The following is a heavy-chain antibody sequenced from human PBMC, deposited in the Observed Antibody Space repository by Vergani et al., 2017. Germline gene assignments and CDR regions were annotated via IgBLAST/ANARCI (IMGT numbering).Heavy chain of an antibody. Sequence: QVQLVQSGTEVKKPGASVKVSCKASGYTFTTYGISWVRQAPGQGLEWMGWISASNGNTNYAQKLLGRVTMTTDRSTSTAYMELRSLRSDDTAVYYCARWRLKIEGVTSNWCDPCVQGTLVAVSS. CDR1: GYTFTTYG. J-gene: IGHJ5*02. CDR3: ARWRLKIEGVTSNWCDP. V-gene: IGHV1-18*01. CDR2: ISASNGNT. D-gene: IGHD1-26*01.